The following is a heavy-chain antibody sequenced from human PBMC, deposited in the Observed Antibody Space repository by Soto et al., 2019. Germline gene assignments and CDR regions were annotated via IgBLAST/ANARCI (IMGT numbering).Heavy chain of an antibody. D-gene: IGHD3-10*01. CDR3: ATRFMVRGVIITSGWFDP. J-gene: IGHJ5*02. Sequence: SETLSLTCAVSGGSISSSNWWSWVRQPPGKGLEWIGEIYHSGSTNYNPSLKSRVTISVDKSKNQFSLKLSSVTAADTAVYYCATRFMVRGVIITSGWFDPWDQGTLVTVSS. V-gene: IGHV4-4*02. CDR1: GGSISSSNW. CDR2: IYHSGST.